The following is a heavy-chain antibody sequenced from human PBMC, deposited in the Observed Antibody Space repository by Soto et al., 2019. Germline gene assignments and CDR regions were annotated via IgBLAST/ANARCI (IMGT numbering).Heavy chain of an antibody. J-gene: IGHJ5*02. CDR1: GYTFTSYG. Sequence: GASVKVSCKAAGYTFTSYGISWVRQAPGQGLEWMGWISAYNGNTNYAQKLQGRVTMTTDTSTSTAYMELRSLRSDDTAVYYCARVDSGSSSCPRSCWFDPWGQGTLVTFSS. V-gene: IGHV1-18*01. CDR2: ISAYNGNT. CDR3: ARVDSGSSSCPRSCWFDP. D-gene: IGHD6-13*01.